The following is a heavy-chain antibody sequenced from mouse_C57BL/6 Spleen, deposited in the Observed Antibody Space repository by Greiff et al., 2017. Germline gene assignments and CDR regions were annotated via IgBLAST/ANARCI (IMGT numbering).Heavy chain of an antibody. CDR2: IYPGDGDT. J-gene: IGHJ2*01. Sequence: QVQLQQSGPELVKPGASVKISCKASGYAFSSSWMNWVKQRHGKGLEWIGRIYPGDGDTNYNGKFKGKATLTADKSSSTAYMQLSSLTSKDSAVYFCARANWDMDYWGQGTTLTVSS. CDR1: GYAFSSSW. V-gene: IGHV1-82*01. D-gene: IGHD4-1*01. CDR3: ARANWDMDY.